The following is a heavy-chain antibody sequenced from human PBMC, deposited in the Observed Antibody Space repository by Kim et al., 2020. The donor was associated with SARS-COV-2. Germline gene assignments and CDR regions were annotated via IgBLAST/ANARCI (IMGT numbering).Heavy chain of an antibody. D-gene: IGHD2-15*01. CDR1: GFTFSNAW. Sequence: GGSLRLSCAASGFTFSNAWMSWVRQAPGKGLEWVGRIKSKTDGGTTDYAAPVKGRFTISRDDSKNTLYLQMNSLKTEDTAVYYCTTSTTRVVAATRNYYYGMDVWGQGTTVTVSS. CDR2: IKSKTDGGTT. V-gene: IGHV3-15*01. J-gene: IGHJ6*02. CDR3: TTSTTRVVAATRNYYYGMDV.